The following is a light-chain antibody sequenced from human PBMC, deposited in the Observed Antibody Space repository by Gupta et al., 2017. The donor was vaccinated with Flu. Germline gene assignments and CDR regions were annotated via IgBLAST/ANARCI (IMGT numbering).Light chain of an antibody. CDR1: QSISNW. J-gene: IGKJ1*01. Sequence: DIQMTQSPSTLSASVGDRVTITCRASQSISNWLAWYQQKPGKAPSLLIYKASTLESGVPSRFSASGSGTEFTPTISSLQPDDFATYYCQQYNSYSWTFGQGTKVEI. CDR3: QQYNSYSWT. CDR2: KAS. V-gene: IGKV1-5*03.